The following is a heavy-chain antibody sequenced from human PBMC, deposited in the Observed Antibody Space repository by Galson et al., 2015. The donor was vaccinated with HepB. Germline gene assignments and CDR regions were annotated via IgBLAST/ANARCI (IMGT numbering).Heavy chain of an antibody. CDR2: IDWDDDK. D-gene: IGHD5-12*01. Sequence: PSLVKPTQTLTLTCTFSGFSLSTSGMRVSWIRQPPGKALEWLARIDWDDDKFYSTSLKTRLTISKDTSKNQVVLTMTNMDPVDTATYYCALNMGSVATWKYYYYMDVWGKGTTVTVSS. CDR3: ALNMGSVATWKYYYYMDV. J-gene: IGHJ6*03. V-gene: IGHV2-70*04. CDR1: GFSLSTSGMR.